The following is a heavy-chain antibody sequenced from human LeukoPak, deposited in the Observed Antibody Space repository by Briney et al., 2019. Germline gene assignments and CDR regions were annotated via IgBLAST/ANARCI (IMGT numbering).Heavy chain of an antibody. D-gene: IGHD3-10*02. CDR1: GFTFSKHG. Sequence: GGSLRPSCADSGFTFSKHGMHWVRQAPGKGLEWVAVISNDGRNEYYADSVKGRFTISRDNSKKTLYLQMNSLRAEDTALYYCAKDQSGNVPGYWGQGTLVTVSS. V-gene: IGHV3-30*18. CDR2: ISNDGRNE. CDR3: AKDQSGNVPGY. J-gene: IGHJ4*02.